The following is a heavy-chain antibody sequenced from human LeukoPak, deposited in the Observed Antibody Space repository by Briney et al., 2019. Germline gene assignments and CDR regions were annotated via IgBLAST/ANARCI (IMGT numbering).Heavy chain of an antibody. V-gene: IGHV4-34*01. CDR3: AREWEYSSSLGWVDY. D-gene: IGHD6-6*01. CDR2: INHSGST. CDR1: GGSFSGYY. J-gene: IGHJ4*02. Sequence: SETLSLTCAVYGGSFSGYYWSWIRQPPGKGLEWIGEINHSGSTNYDPSLKSRVTISVDTSKNQFSLKLSSVTAADTAVYYCAREWEYSSSLGWVDYWGQGTLVTVSS.